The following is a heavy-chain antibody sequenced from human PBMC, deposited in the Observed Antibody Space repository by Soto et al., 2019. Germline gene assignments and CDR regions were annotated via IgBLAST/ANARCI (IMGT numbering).Heavy chain of an antibody. CDR3: ARHSHRIAAAINWFDP. Sequence: SETLSLTCTVSGFSISSRNLWGWIRQPPGKGLEWIGHIYYSGSTYYNPSLKSRVTISVDTSKNQFSLKLSSVTAADTAVYYCARHSHRIAAAINWFDPWGQGTLVTVS. CDR2: IYYSGST. CDR1: GFSISSRNL. D-gene: IGHD6-13*01. J-gene: IGHJ5*02. V-gene: IGHV4-28*01.